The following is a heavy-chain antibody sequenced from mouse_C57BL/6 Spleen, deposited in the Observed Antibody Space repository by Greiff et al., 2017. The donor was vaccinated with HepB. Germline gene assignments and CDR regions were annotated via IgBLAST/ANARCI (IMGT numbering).Heavy chain of an antibody. CDR2: ISYDGSN. Sequence: EVHLVESGPGLVKPSQSLSLTCSVTGYSITSGYYWNWIRQFPGNKLEWMGYISYDGSNNYNPSLKNRISITRDTSKNQFFLKLNSVTTEDTATYYCASYYDYDYYAMDYWGQGTSVTVSS. D-gene: IGHD2-4*01. V-gene: IGHV3-6*01. CDR1: GYSITSGYY. CDR3: ASYYDYDYYAMDY. J-gene: IGHJ4*01.